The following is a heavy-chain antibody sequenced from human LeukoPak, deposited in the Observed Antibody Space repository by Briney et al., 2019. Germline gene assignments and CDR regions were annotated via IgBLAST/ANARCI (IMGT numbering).Heavy chain of an antibody. Sequence: SETLSLTCTVSGGSISSYYWSWIRQPPGKGLEWIGYIYYSGSTNYNPSLKSRVTISVDTSKNQFSLKLSSVTAADTAVYYCARDDYGDYYYGMDVWGQGTTVTVFS. V-gene: IGHV4-59*01. CDR3: ARDDYGDYYYGMDV. CDR1: GGSISSYY. D-gene: IGHD4-17*01. CDR2: IYYSGST. J-gene: IGHJ6*02.